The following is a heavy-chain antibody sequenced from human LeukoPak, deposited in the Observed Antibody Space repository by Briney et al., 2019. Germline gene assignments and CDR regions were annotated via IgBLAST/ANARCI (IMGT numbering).Heavy chain of an antibody. V-gene: IGHV4-39*07. CDR2: IFHSGTT. Sequence: PSETLSLTCTVSGGSISASSYYWGWIRQPPGRGLEWIGTIFHSGTTYYNPSLKSRVTISVDTSKNQFSLKLSSVTAADTAVYYCARDENGYVWGSFRAWGQGTLVTVSS. D-gene: IGHD3-16*02. CDR1: GGSISASSYY. CDR3: ARDENGYVWGSFRA. J-gene: IGHJ5*02.